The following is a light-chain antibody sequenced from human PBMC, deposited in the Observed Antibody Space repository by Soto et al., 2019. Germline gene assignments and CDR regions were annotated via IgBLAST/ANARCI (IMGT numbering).Light chain of an antibody. CDR1: TSDVGSHNF. J-gene: IGLJ3*02. V-gene: IGLV2-14*01. Sequence: QSVLTQPASVSGSPGQSITISCTGTTSDVGSHNFLSWYQQLPGKAPKLLIYEVTNRPSGTSNRFSGSKSGNTASLTISGLQAEDEADYYCSSFTNSILVFGGGTKLTVL. CDR3: SSFTNSILV. CDR2: EVT.